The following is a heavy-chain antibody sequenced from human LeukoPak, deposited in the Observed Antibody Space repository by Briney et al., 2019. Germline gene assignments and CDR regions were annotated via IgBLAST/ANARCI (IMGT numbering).Heavy chain of an antibody. CDR1: GFTLRSYW. CDR3: AKVGGSSGYYYQGEFDY. J-gene: IGHJ4*02. CDR2: INSDGSRT. Sequence: GGSLRLSCAASGFTLRSYWMHWVRQAPGKGLVWVSHINSDGSRTTYADSVKGRFTISRDNAKNTLYLQMNSLRAEDTAVYYCAKVGGSSGYYYQGEFDYWGQGTLVTVSS. D-gene: IGHD3-22*01. V-gene: IGHV3-74*01.